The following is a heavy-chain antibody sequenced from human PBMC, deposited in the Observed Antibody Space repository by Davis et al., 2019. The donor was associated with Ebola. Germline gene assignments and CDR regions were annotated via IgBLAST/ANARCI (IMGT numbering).Heavy chain of an antibody. CDR1: GYSFTSYW. V-gene: IGHV5-51*01. J-gene: IGHJ3*02. D-gene: IGHD2-15*01. CDR3: ARQGCSGGSCYSPDDAFDI. CDR2: IYPGDSDT. Sequence: PGGSLRLSCKGSGYSFTSYWIGWVRQMPGKGLEWMGIIYPGDSDTRYSPSFQGQVTISADKSISTAYLQWSSLKASDTAMYYCARQGCSGGSCYSPDDAFDIWGQGTMVTVSS.